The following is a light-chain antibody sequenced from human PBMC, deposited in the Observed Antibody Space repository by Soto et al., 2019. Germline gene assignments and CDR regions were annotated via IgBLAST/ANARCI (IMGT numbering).Light chain of an antibody. J-gene: IGLJ1*01. CDR3: SSYTSSSTHCV. Sequence: QSALTQPASVSGSPGQSITISCTGTSSDVGGYNYVSWYQQHPGKAPKLMIYDVSNRPSGVSNRFSGSKSGNTASLTISGLQAEDEADYYCSSYTSSSTHCVFGTGTRSPS. CDR2: DVS. CDR1: SSDVGGYNY. V-gene: IGLV2-14*01.